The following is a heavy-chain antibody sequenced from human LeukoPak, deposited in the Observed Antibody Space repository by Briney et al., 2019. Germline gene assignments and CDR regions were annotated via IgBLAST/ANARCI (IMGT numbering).Heavy chain of an antibody. CDR3: ARSSSSGGDY. J-gene: IGHJ4*02. D-gene: IGHD6-6*01. CDR1: GFTVSSSY. Sequence: GGSLRLSCAASGFTVSSSYMTWVRQAPGKGLEWVSVIYSGGTTYYADSVKGRFTISRDNSKNTLYLQMNSLRAEDTAVYYCARSSSSGGDYWGQGTLVTVSS. CDR2: IYSGGTT. V-gene: IGHV3-66*01.